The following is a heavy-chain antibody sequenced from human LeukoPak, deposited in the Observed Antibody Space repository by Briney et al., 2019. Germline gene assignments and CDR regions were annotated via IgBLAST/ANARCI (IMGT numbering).Heavy chain of an antibody. CDR1: DGSISGYY. CDR2: IYNSGNT. CDR3: ARAAYGSGSYLDPY. D-gene: IGHD3-10*01. Sequence: SETLSLTCTVSDGSISGYYWSWIRQPPGKGLEWIGYIYNSGNTNYNPSLKSRVTISVDTSKNQFSLKLSSVTAADTAVYYCARAAYGSGSYLDPYCGQGTLVTVSS. J-gene: IGHJ4*02. V-gene: IGHV4-59*08.